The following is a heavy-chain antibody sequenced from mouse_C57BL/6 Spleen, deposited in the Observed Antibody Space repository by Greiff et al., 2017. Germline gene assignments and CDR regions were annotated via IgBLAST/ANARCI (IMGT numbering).Heavy chain of an antibody. CDR2: IYPGSGST. Sequence: QVQLQQSGAELVKPGASVKMSCKASGYTFTSYWITWVKQRPGQGLEWIGDIYPGSGSTNYNEKFKSKATLTVDTSSSTAYMQLSSLTSEDSAVYYCARGIYYDYDAFAYWGQGTLVTVSA. J-gene: IGHJ3*01. D-gene: IGHD2-4*01. CDR1: GYTFTSYW. V-gene: IGHV1-55*01. CDR3: ARGIYYDYDAFAY.